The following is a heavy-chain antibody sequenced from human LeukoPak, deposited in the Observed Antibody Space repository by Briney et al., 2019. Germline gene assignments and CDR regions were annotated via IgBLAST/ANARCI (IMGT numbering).Heavy chain of an antibody. D-gene: IGHD2-2*01. V-gene: IGHV4-39*01. CDR3: ARGLSRRRAFDI. CDR2: IYYSGST. CDR1: GGSISSSSYY. Sequence: SETPSLTCTVSGGSISSSSYYWGWIRQPPGKGLEWIGSIYYSGSTYYNPSLKSRVTISVDTSKNQFSLKLSSVTAADTAVYYCARGLSRRRAFDIWGQGTMVTVSS. J-gene: IGHJ3*02.